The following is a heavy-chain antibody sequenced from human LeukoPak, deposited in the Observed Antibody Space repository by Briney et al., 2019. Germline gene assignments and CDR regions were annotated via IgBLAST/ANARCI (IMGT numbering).Heavy chain of an antibody. CDR3: ARQRSSYYFDS. CDR2: ISPSGITT. CDR1: GFTFIDHY. J-gene: IGHJ4*01. Sequence: PGGSLRLSCAASGFTFIDHYVSWVRQAPGKGLDWLTYISPSGITTKYADSVKGRFTVSMDNAKNSVFLQLNSLRVEDTAVYFCARQRSSYYFDSWGHGTLVTVSS. V-gene: IGHV3-11*01. D-gene: IGHD6-19*01.